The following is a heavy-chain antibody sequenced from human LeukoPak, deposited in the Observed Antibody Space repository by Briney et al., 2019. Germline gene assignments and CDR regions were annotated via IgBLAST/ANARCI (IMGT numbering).Heavy chain of an antibody. Sequence: GAAVKVSCKASGYKFTDAYIHGGREAPGRGLEFMGWIKPDSGFTNYAQKLKGRVTMTRDTSISTAYLEVRSLTSDDTAVYYCAPTAEAYTSWWKVWGQGTLVTVSS. J-gene: IGHJ4*02. D-gene: IGHD3-16*01. V-gene: IGHV1-2*02. CDR1: GYKFTDAY. CDR2: IKPDSGFT. CDR3: APTAEAYTSWWKV.